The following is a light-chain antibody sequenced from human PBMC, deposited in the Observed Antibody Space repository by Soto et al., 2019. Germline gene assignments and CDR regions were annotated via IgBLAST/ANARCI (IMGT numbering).Light chain of an antibody. J-gene: IGLJ3*02. CDR2: ANS. Sequence: QSVLTQPPSVSGAPGQRVTISCTGSSSNIGAGYDVHWYQQLPGTAPKLLINANSNRPSGVPDRFSGSKSGTSASLAITGLQAEDDGDYYCQSYDNSLSGWVFGGGTKPTVL. CDR3: QSYDNSLSGWV. CDR1: SSNIGAGYD. V-gene: IGLV1-40*01.